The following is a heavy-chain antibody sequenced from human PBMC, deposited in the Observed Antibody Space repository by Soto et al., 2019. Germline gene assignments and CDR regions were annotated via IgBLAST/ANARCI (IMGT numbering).Heavy chain of an antibody. CDR2: INAGNGNT. D-gene: IGHD6-13*01. CDR1: GYTFSSYA. Sequence: ASVKVSCKVSGYTFSSYAMHWGRQAAGQRLEWMGWINAGNGNTKYSQKFQGRVTITRDTSASTAYMDLSSLRSEDTAAYSCARFRTFIAAAAIVPVWGQGTLVTVSS. J-gene: IGHJ4*02. CDR3: ARFRTFIAAAAIVPV. V-gene: IGHV1-3*01.